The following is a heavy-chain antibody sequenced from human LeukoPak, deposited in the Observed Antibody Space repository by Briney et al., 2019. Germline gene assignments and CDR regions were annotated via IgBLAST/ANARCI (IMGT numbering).Heavy chain of an antibody. CDR2: IYSGGST. Sequence: GGSLRLSCAASGFTVSSNYMSWVRQAPGKGLEWVSVIYSGGSTYYADSVKGRFTISRDNSRNSLYLQMNSLRTEDTALYYCAKDRANWGSGFDYWGQGALVTVSS. CDR3: AKDRANWGSGFDY. CDR1: GFTVSSNY. V-gene: IGHV3-53*05. D-gene: IGHD7-27*01. J-gene: IGHJ4*02.